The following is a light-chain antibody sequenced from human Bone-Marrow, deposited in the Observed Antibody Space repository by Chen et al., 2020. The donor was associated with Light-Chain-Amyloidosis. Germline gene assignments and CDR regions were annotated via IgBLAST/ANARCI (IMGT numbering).Light chain of an antibody. CDR1: DIGSTS. V-gene: IGLV3-21*02. Sequence: SYVLTQPPSVSVAPGQTAIITCGGNDIGSTSVHWYQQKPGQAPVLVVYDNYDRPSGIPGRFSGSSSGNTATLTISRVEAGDEADYYCQVWDSSSDPPFGGGTRLTLL. J-gene: IGLJ2*01. CDR2: DNY. CDR3: QVWDSSSDPP.